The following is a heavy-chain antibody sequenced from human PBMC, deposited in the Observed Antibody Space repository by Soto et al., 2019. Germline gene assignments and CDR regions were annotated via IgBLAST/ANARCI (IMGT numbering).Heavy chain of an antibody. D-gene: IGHD1-1*01. Sequence: GGSLRLSCAASGFTFSSYSMNWVRQAPGKGLEWVSYISSSSSTIYYADSVKGRFTISRDNAKNSLYLQMNSLRAEDTAVYYCARAVGTEAFDIWGQGTMVTVSS. J-gene: IGHJ3*02. CDR1: GFTFSSYS. CDR3: ARAVGTEAFDI. V-gene: IGHV3-48*01. CDR2: ISSSSSTI.